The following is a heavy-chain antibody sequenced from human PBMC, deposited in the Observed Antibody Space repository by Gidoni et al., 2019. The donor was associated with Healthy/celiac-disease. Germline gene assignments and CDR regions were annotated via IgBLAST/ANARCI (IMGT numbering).Heavy chain of an antibody. J-gene: IGHJ5*02. Sequence: QVQLVQSGAEVKKPGASVKVSCKASGYTFTSYYMPWVRQAPGQGLEWMGIINPRGGSTSYARKFQGRVTMTRDTSTSTVYMELSSLRSEDTAVYYCARADGGYYGSGSFNNWFDPWGQGTLVTVSS. CDR3: ARADGGYYGSGSFNNWFDP. V-gene: IGHV1-46*01. CDR1: GYTFTSYY. D-gene: IGHD3-10*01. CDR2: INPRGGST.